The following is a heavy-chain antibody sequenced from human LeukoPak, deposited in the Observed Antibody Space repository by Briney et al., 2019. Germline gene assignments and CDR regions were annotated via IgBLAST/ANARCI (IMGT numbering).Heavy chain of an antibody. J-gene: IGHJ6*02. CDR2: INPNSGGT. V-gene: IGHV1-2*02. D-gene: IGHD6-13*01. CDR1: GYTFTGYY. Sequence: ASVKVSCKASGYTFTGYYMHWVRQAPGQGLEWMGWINPNSGGTNYAQKFQGRVTMTRDTSISTAYMELSRLRSDDTAVYYCAKQDPGIYYYYYYGMDAWGQGTTVTVSS. CDR3: AKQDPGIYYYYYYGMDA.